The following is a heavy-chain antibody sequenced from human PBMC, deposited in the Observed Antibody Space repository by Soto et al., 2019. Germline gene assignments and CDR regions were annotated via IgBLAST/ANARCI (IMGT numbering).Heavy chain of an antibody. Sequence: QVQLQESGPGLVKPSQTLSLTCTVSGGSISSGGYYWSWIRQHPGKGLEWIGYIYYSGSTYYNPSLKSRVTISVDTSKNQFSLKLSSVTAADTAVYYCARPRPRWYQLLWAPYFDYWGQGTTVTVSS. CDR3: ARPRPRWYQLLWAPYFDY. CDR1: GGSISSGGYY. D-gene: IGHD2-2*01. CDR2: IYYSGST. V-gene: IGHV4-31*03. J-gene: IGHJ4*01.